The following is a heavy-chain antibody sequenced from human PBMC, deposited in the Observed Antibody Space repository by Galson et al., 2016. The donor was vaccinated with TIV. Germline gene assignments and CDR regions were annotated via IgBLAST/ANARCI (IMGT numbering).Heavy chain of an antibody. Sequence: SVKVSCKASGYTFNNFGITWVRQAPGQGLEWMGWISGYSVNTNYAQKFQGRVTMATDTFTSTAYMELRSLGSDDTAVYYCARVPHSTYCSTSTCKGYYLDVWGRGTTVTVSS. D-gene: IGHD2-2*01. CDR2: ISGYSVNT. V-gene: IGHV1-18*01. J-gene: IGHJ6*03. CDR3: ARVPHSTYCSTSTCKGYYLDV. CDR1: GYTFNNFG.